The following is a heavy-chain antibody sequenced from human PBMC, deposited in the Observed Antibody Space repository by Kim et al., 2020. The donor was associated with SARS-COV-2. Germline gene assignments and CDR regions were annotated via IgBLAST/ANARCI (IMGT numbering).Heavy chain of an antibody. V-gene: IGHV3-48*04. CDR3: SIVPLDSNVYIYFVL. J-gene: IGHJ2*01. Sequence: GGSLRLSCAASGFTFSRYDMNWVRQAPGKGLEWVSYISADSSVIHYADSVKRRFTISRDNATNSLFLQMNSLRAEDTSLYYCSIVPLDSNVYIYFVL. CDR2: ISADSSVI. CDR1: GFTFSRYD. D-gene: IGHD4-4*01.